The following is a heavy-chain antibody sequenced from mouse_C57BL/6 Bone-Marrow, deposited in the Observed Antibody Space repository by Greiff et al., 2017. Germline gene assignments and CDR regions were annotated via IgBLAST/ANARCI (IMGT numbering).Heavy chain of an antibody. J-gene: IGHJ1*03. Sequence: VQLQQPGAELVKPGASVKLSCKASGYTFTSYWMHWVKQRPGQGLEWIGMIHPNSGSTNYNEKFKSKATLTVDTSSSTAYMQLSSLTSEDSAVYYCARYYGSSLWYFDVWGTGTTVTVSS. CDR1: GYTFTSYW. D-gene: IGHD1-1*01. CDR3: ARYYGSSLWYFDV. V-gene: IGHV1-64*01. CDR2: IHPNSGST.